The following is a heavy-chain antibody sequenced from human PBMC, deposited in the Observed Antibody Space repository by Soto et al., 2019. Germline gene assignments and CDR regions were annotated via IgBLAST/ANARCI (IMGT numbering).Heavy chain of an antibody. CDR2: VSTSGSDT. CDR3: AKPGYASSWYRNFDY. CDR1: GFAFTSYG. J-gene: IGHJ4*02. D-gene: IGHD6-13*01. Sequence: GGSLRLSCAASGFAFTSYGMNWVRQAPGKGLEWVSGVSTSGSDTFYADSVKGRFTISRDNSKNTLYLHMNSLRAEDTAVYYCAKPGYASSWYRNFDYWGQGTQVTVSS. V-gene: IGHV3-23*01.